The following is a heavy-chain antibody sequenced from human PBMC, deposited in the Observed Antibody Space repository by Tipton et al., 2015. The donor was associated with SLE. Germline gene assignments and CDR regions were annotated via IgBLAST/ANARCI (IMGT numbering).Heavy chain of an antibody. Sequence: TLSLTCNVSGDSINNKNYYWGWIRQPPGKGLEWIGAIYYTGSAYYIPSLKSRVTISVDTSKNQFSLKLSSVTAADTAVYYCARAGLGWGYYYYMDVWGKGTMVTVSS. CDR3: ARAGLGWGYYYYMDV. D-gene: IGHD7-27*01. CDR1: GDSINNKNYY. CDR2: IYYTGSA. J-gene: IGHJ6*03. V-gene: IGHV4-39*07.